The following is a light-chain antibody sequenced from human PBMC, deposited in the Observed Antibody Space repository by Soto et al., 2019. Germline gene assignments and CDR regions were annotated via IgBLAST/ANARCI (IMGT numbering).Light chain of an antibody. Sequence: EIVLTQSPGTLSLSPGDRATLSCRASQSVRSSYLAWYQQKPGQAPRLLIYGASSRATGIPDRFSGSGSGTDFTLTISRLEPEDFAVYYCQQDDSSPITFGQGTRLEIK. CDR3: QQDDSSPIT. CDR1: QSVRSSY. V-gene: IGKV3-20*01. J-gene: IGKJ5*01. CDR2: GAS.